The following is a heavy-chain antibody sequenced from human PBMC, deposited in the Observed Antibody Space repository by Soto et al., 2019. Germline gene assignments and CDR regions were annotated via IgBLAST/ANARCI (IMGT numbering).Heavy chain of an antibody. J-gene: IGHJ4*01. Sequence: EAQLVESGGGLVQPGGSLRLSCIASGFTFDDYAMDWVRQVPGKGLEWVSGISWSSKNIGDAESVKGRFTISRDNAKNSLYLQMNSLRDDETAFYLCAKEAYGYSSKPRFDSWGHGTLVTVSS. CDR2: ISWSSKNI. CDR3: AKEAYGYSSKPRFDS. V-gene: IGHV3-9*01. D-gene: IGHD6-13*01. CDR1: GFTFDDYA.